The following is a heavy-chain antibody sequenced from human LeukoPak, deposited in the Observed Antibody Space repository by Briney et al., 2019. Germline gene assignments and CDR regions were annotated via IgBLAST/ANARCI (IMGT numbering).Heavy chain of an antibody. CDR1: GGSFSGYY. CDR3: ARQGFSSGSAPRYYYYMDV. CDR2: INHSGST. Sequence: SETLSLTCAVYGGSFSGYYWSWIRQPPGKGLEWIGEINHSGSTNYNPSLKSRVTISVDTSKNQFSLKLSSVTAADTAVYYCARQGFSSGSAPRYYYYMDVWGKGTTVTISS. J-gene: IGHJ6*03. D-gene: IGHD1-26*01. V-gene: IGHV4-34*01.